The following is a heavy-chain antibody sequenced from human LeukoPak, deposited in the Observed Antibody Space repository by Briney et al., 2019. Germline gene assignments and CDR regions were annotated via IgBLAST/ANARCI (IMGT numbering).Heavy chain of an antibody. V-gene: IGHV1-69*13. CDR3: ARDNSVRDEAWWFNP. CDR1: GRTFSSYA. D-gene: IGHD5-24*01. CDR2: IIPIFGKA. Sequence: ASVKVSCKASGRTFSSYAISWVRQAPGQGLEWMGGIIPIFGKANYAQKFQGRVTITADESTSTAYMELSSLRSEDTAVYYCARDNSVRDEAWWFNPWGQGTLVTVSS. J-gene: IGHJ5*02.